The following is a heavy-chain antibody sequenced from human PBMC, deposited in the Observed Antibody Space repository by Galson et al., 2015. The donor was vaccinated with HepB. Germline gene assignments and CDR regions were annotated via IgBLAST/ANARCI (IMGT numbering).Heavy chain of an antibody. D-gene: IGHD2-15*01. CDR2: IKSKTDGGTT. J-gene: IGHJ4*02. V-gene: IGHV3-15*01. CDR3: TTEEMVVAATEMVDY. Sequence: SLRLSCAASGFTFSNAWMGWVRQAPGKGLEWVGRIKSKTDGGTTDYAAPVEGRFTISRDDSKNTLYLQMNSLKTEDTAVYYCTTEEMVVAATEMVDYWGQGTLVTVSS. CDR1: GFTFSNAW.